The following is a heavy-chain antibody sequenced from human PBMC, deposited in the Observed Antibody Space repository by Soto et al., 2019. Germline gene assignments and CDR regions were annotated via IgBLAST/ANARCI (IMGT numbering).Heavy chain of an antibody. CDR3: AKDTRDDFWSGNYYGMDV. D-gene: IGHD3-3*01. J-gene: IGHJ6*02. CDR1: GFTFDDYT. CDR2: ISWDGGST. Sequence: EVQLVESGGVVVQPGGSLRLSCAASGFTFDDYTMHWVRQAPGKGLEWVSLISWDGGSTYYADSVKGRFTISRDNSKNSLYLQMNSLRTEDTALYYCAKDTRDDFWSGNYYGMDVWGQGTTVTVSS. V-gene: IGHV3-43*01.